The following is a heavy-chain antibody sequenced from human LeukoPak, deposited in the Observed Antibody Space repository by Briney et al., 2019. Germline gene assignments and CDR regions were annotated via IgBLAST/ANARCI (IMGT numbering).Heavy chain of an antibody. Sequence: GGSLRLSCAASGFTFSTYWMNWVRPAPRQGLEWVANIKQDGSEKYYVDSVKGRFTISRDNAKNSLFLQTNSLRAEDTAVYYCARDGVGAFDIWGQGTMVTVSS. D-gene: IGHD3-10*01. CDR3: ARDGVGAFDI. J-gene: IGHJ3*02. CDR2: IKQDGSEK. CDR1: GFTFSTYW. V-gene: IGHV3-7*04.